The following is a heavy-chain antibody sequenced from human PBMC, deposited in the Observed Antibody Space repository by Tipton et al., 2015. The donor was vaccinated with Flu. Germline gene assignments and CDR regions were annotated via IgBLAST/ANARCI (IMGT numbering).Heavy chain of an antibody. Sequence: TLSLTCTVSRGSINSYYWSWIRQAPGKGLEWIGYLHYSGSTNYNPSLKSRVTIAEGTSMNQFSLRLSSVTAADTAVYYCARPPSAGTLWYFDVWGRGTMVTVST. D-gene: IGHD1-1*01. J-gene: IGHJ2*01. V-gene: IGHV4-59*08. CDR2: LHYSGST. CDR3: ARPPSAGTLWYFDV. CDR1: RGSINSYY.